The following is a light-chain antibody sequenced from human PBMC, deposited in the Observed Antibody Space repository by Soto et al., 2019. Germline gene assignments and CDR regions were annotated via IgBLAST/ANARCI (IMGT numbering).Light chain of an antibody. J-gene: IGKJ2*01. V-gene: IGKV3-20*01. CDR3: QQYGSSYT. CDR2: GAS. CDR1: QSVSSNY. Sequence: EIVLTQSPGTLSLSPGERGTLSCRASQSVSSNYLAWYQQKPGQAPRLLIYGASSRAAGIPDRFSSSVSGTDFTLTISMLEHEVFAVYYCQQYGSSYTFGQGTKLEIK.